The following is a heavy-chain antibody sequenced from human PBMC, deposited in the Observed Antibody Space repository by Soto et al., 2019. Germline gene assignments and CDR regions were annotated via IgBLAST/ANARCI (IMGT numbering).Heavy chain of an antibody. CDR2: IWYDGTQK. Sequence: QVQLEESGGGVVQPGRSLRLSCEASGFTFNTYSMHWVRQPPGKGLEWLAAIWYDGTQKYYADSVKGRFTISRDNSKNTLYLQINSLRAEDTAVYYCASDHYDFWSGSYLTQYYFDFWGQGTLVTVSS. J-gene: IGHJ4*02. CDR1: GFTFNTYS. D-gene: IGHD3-3*01. CDR3: ASDHYDFWSGSYLTQYYFDF. V-gene: IGHV3-33*01.